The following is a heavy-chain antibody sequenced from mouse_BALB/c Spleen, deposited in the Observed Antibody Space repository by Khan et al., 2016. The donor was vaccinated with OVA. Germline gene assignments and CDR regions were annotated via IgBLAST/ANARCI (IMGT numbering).Heavy chain of an antibody. D-gene: IGHD2-3*01. CDR3: ARDGSRYNYAMDY. Sequence: EVQLQESGPGLVKPSQSLSLTCTVTGYSITSDYAWNWIRQFPGNKLGWMGYLSYSGSTNYNPALKSRISITRDTSKNQFFLHLNSVTTEDTATYYCARDGSRYNYAMDYWGQGTSVTVSS. CDR2: LSYSGST. J-gene: IGHJ4*01. V-gene: IGHV3-2*02. CDR1: GYSITSDYA.